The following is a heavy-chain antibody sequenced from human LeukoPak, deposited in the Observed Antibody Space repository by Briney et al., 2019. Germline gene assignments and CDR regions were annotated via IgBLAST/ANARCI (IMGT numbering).Heavy chain of an antibody. CDR2: ITPTTSYI. J-gene: IGHJ4*02. CDR3: ARLRRTSDSSGYYYYYDY. Sequence: GGSLGLSCAASGLGFSSFSFNWIRQAPGKGLEWVSSITPTTSYIYYADSVRGRFTISRENAKNSLYLQMNSLRAEDTAVYYCARLRRTSDSSGYYYYYDYWGQGTLVTVSS. CDR1: GLGFSSFS. V-gene: IGHV3-21*01. D-gene: IGHD3-22*01.